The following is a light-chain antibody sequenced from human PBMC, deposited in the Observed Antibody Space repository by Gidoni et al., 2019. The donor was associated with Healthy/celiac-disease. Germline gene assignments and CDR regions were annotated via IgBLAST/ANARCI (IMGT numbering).Light chain of an antibody. Sequence: QSALTQPASVSGSPGPSITISCTGTSSDVGGYNYVSCYQQHPGKAPKLMIYDVSNRPSGVSNRFSGSKSGNKASLTISGLQAEDEADYYCSSYTSSSTLGVFGTGTKVTVL. J-gene: IGLJ1*01. CDR1: SSDVGGYNY. V-gene: IGLV2-14*03. CDR2: DVS. CDR3: SSYTSSSTLGV.